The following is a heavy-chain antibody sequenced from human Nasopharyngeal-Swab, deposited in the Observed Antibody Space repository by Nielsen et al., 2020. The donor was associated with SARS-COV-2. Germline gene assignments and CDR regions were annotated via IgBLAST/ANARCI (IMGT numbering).Heavy chain of an antibody. D-gene: IGHD5-12*01. CDR3: ARDRGYYAFDY. CDR1: GLSFSEFW. Sequence: GESLKISCAASGLSFSEFWMYWVRQAPGKGLEWVASINKDGSEKYYGDSVRGRFTTSRDNAENSLSLQMNSLRGEDTAVYYCARDRGYYAFDYWGQGTLGTVSS. V-gene: IGHV3-7*01. J-gene: IGHJ4*02. CDR2: INKDGSEK.